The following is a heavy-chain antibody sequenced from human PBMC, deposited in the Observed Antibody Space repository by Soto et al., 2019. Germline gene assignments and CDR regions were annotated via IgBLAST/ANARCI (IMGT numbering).Heavy chain of an antibody. V-gene: IGHV1-69*02. CDR1: VGTFSSYT. D-gene: IGHD2-2*02. CDR2: IIPILGIA. CDR3: ARPISSYGLGAFDI. J-gene: IGHJ3*02. Sequence: SVKVSCKASVGTFSSYTISWVRQAPGQGLEWMGRIIPILGIANYAQKFQGRVTITADKSTSTAYMELSSLRSENMAVYYCARPISSYGLGAFDIWGQGTMVTVSS.